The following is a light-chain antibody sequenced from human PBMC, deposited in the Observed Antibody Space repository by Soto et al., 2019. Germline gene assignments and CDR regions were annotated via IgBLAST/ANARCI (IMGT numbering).Light chain of an antibody. CDR3: QQRTIRPPA. CDR1: QTVSSSS. CDR2: GAS. V-gene: IGKV3D-20*02. J-gene: IGKJ5*01. Sequence: TQSPCILSLSTGERATLXCSASQTVSSSSLAWYQQKPGQAPRLLIFGASTWAAGFPDRFSGSGSGTDFTLTISRLEPEDFAVYYCQQRTIRPPAVGQGARLDIK.